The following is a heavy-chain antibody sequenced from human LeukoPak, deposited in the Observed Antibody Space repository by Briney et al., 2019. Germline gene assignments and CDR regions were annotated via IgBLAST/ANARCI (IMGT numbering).Heavy chain of an antibody. CDR3: ARQPFPLREDHFDF. CDR2: IYVTGN. Sequence: LETLSLTSTVSGGSIGTYYWSWVRQSPGKGLEWIGYIYVTGNRYNPYLQSRVTISVDTSRNQFFLKMSSVTAADTAVYYCARQPFPLREDHFDFWGQGTLVTVSS. V-gene: IGHV4-59*08. J-gene: IGHJ4*02. CDR1: GGSIGTYY. D-gene: IGHD1-26*01.